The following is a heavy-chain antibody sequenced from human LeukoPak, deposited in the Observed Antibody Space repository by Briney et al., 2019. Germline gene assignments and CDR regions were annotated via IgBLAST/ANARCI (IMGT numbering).Heavy chain of an antibody. D-gene: IGHD4-17*01. Sequence: GGSLRLSCAASGFTFSSYAMSWVRQAPGKGLEWVSAISGSGGSTYYADSVKGRFTISRDNSKNTLYLQMNSLRAEDTAVYYCAKDELGTVTTYYDWFDPWGQGTLVTVSS. CDR3: AKDELGTVTTYYDWFDP. J-gene: IGHJ5*02. CDR1: GFTFSSYA. V-gene: IGHV3-23*01. CDR2: ISGSGGST.